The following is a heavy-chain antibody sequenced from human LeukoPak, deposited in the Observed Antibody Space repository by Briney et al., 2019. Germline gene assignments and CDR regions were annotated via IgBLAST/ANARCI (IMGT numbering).Heavy chain of an antibody. J-gene: IGHJ6*02. D-gene: IGHD7-27*01. CDR1: GGSISSSNW. V-gene: IGHV4-4*02. CDR3: ARATGESVYYYYGMDV. Sequence: SGTLSLTCAVSGGSISSSNWWSWVRQPPGKGLEWIGYIYYSGSTNYNPSLKSRVTISVDASKNQFSLKLSSVTAAGTAVYYCARATGESVYYYYGMDVWGQGTTVTVSS. CDR2: IYYSGST.